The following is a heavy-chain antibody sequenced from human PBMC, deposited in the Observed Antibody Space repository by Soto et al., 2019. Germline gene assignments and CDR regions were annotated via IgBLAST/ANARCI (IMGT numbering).Heavy chain of an antibody. Sequence: SGTLSLTCTVSGGSISSSSYYWGWIRQPPGKGLEWIGSIYYSGSTYYNPSLKSRVTISVDTSKNQFSLKLSSVTAADTAVYYCARDGLRENYYYYYMDVWGKGTTVTVSS. V-gene: IGHV4-39*01. CDR2: IYYSGST. D-gene: IGHD4-17*01. J-gene: IGHJ6*03. CDR3: ARDGLRENYYYYYMDV. CDR1: GGSISSSSYY.